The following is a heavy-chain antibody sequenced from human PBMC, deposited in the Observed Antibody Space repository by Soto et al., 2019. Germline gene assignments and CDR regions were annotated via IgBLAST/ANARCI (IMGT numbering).Heavy chain of an antibody. CDR3: AKDITGDRLFLSFDY. CDR2: ISGSGGST. D-gene: IGHD7-27*01. Sequence: GGSLRLSCAASGFTFSSYAMSWVRQAPGKGLEWVSAISGSGGSTYYADSVKGRFTISRDNSKNTLYLQMNSLRAEDTAVYYCAKDITGDRLFLSFDYWGQGTLVTVSS. J-gene: IGHJ4*02. CDR1: GFTFSSYA. V-gene: IGHV3-23*01.